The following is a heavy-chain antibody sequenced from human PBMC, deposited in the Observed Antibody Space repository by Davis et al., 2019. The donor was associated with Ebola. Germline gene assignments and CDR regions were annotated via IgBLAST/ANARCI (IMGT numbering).Heavy chain of an antibody. CDR1: GFTFSNAW. Sequence: GEFLKISCAASGFTFSNAWMSWVRQAPGKGLEWVGRIKSKTDGGTTDYAAPVKGRFTISRDDSKNTLYLQMNSLKTEDTAVYYCTTDYYDFWSGYSLYYYYGMDVWGQGTTVTVSS. CDR2: IKSKTDGGTT. J-gene: IGHJ6*02. V-gene: IGHV3-15*01. CDR3: TTDYYDFWSGYSLYYYYGMDV. D-gene: IGHD3-3*01.